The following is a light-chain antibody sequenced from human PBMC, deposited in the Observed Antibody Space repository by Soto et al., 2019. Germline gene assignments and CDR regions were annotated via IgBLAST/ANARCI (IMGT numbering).Light chain of an antibody. CDR2: DAS. CDR1: PSVSSY. J-gene: IGKJ1*01. Sequence: EIVLTQSPATLSLSPGERATLSCRASPSVSSYLAWYQQKAGQAPRLLIYDASNRATGIPARFSGSGSGTDFTLTISSLEPEDFAVYYCQQRSNWLWTFGQGTKVEIK. CDR3: QQRSNWLWT. V-gene: IGKV3-11*01.